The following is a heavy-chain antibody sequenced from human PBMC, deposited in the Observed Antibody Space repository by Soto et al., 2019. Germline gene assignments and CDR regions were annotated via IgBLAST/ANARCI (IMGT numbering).Heavy chain of an antibody. CDR1: GGTFSSYT. D-gene: IGHD6-13*01. J-gene: IGHJ4*02. CDR2: IIPILGIA. V-gene: IGHV1-69*02. Sequence: QVQLVQSGAEVKKPGSSVKVSCKASGGTFSSYTISWVRQAPGQGLEWMGRIIPILGIANYAQKFQGRVTITADKSTSTAYMDLSSLRSEDTAVYYCASYTIAAAGEGYWGQGTLVTVSS. CDR3: ASYTIAAAGEGY.